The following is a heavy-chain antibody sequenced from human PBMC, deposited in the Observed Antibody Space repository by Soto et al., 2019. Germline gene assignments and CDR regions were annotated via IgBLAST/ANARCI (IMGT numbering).Heavy chain of an antibody. V-gene: IGHV4-39*01. CDR3: ARSTSSGGSSRSKYYFDY. CDR2: IYYSGST. D-gene: IGHD2-15*01. Sequence: SETLSLTCTVSGGSISSSSYYWGWIRQPPGKGLEWIGSIYYSGSTYYNPSLKSRVTISVDTSKNQFSLKLSSVTAADTAVYYCARSTSSGGSSRSKYYFDYWGQGTLVTVSS. J-gene: IGHJ4*02. CDR1: GGSISSSSYY.